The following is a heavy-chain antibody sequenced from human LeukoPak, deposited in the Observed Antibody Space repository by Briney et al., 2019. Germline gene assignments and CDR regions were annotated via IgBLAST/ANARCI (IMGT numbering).Heavy chain of an antibody. J-gene: IGHJ4*02. CDR3: TRLEVLDVTWWPADY. Sequence: PSETLSLTCDVSGVSISNSQWWSWVRQPPGKGLEWIGEIFQSGRTNYSPSLRSRVTMSIDKARNQFSLSLTSVTAADTAVYYCTRLEVLDVTWWPADYWGPGILVTVSS. CDR2: IFQSGRT. CDR1: GVSISNSQW. D-gene: IGHD2-15*01. V-gene: IGHV4-4*02.